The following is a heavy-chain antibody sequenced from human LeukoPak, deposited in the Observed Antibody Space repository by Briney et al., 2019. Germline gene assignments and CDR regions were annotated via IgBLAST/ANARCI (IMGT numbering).Heavy chain of an antibody. J-gene: IGHJ4*02. CDR2: IYHSGST. CDR1: GGSISSGGYS. Sequence: PSETLSLTCAVSGGSISSGGYSWSWIRQPPGKGLEWIGYIYHSGSTYYNPSLKSRVTISVDRSKNQFSLKLSSVTAADTAVYYCARATGVLYNDYWGQGTLVTVSS. V-gene: IGHV4-30-2*01. D-gene: IGHD2-8*01. CDR3: ARATGVLYNDY.